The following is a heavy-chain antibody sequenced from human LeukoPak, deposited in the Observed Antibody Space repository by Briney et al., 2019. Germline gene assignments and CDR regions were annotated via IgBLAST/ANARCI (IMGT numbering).Heavy chain of an antibody. CDR3: ARGGGSSWTQRGYFQY. V-gene: IGHV1-18*01. Sequence: ASVKVSCKASGYTFTSYGISWVRQAPGQGLEWMGWISAYNGNTNYAQKLQGRVSMTRDTSTSTAYMELSSLTSEDTAVYYCARGGGSSWTQRGYFQYWGQGTLVTVSS. D-gene: IGHD6-13*01. CDR1: GYTFTSYG. CDR2: ISAYNGNT. J-gene: IGHJ1*01.